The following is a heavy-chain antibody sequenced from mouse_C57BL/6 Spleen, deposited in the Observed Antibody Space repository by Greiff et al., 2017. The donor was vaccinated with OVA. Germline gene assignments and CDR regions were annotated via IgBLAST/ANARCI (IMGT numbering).Heavy chain of an antibody. Sequence: VQLQQPGAELVRPGSSVKLSCKASGYTFTSYWMHWVKQRPIQGLEWIGNIDPSDSETHYNQKFKDKATLTVDKSSSTAYMQLSSLTSEDSAVYYCARGENSSYFDYWGQGTTLTVSS. CDR3: ARGENSSYFDY. J-gene: IGHJ2*01. CDR2: IDPSDSET. CDR1: GYTFTSYW. D-gene: IGHD3-1*01. V-gene: IGHV1-52*01.